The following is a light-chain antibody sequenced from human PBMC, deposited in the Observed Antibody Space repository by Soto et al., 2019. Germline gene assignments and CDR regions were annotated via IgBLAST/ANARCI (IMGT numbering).Light chain of an antibody. V-gene: IGKV4-1*01. J-gene: IGKJ2*01. Sequence: DIVMTQSPDSLAVSLVERATINCKSSQSVLYSSNNKNYLAWYQQRPGQHPKLLIYWASTRESGVPDRFSGSGSGTDFTLTITSLQDEDVAVYYCQQYESTPPTFGQGTKLEIK. CDR1: QSVLYSSNNKNY. CDR3: QQYESTPPT. CDR2: WAS.